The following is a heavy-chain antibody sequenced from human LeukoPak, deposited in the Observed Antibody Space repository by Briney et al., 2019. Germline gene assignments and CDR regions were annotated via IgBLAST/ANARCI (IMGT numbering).Heavy chain of an antibody. J-gene: IGHJ4*02. CDR3: ARLGARQMLEY. V-gene: IGHV3-7*01. D-gene: IGHD4-17*01. Sequence: GGSLRLSCAASGFPFSDYYMSWVRQAPGKGLEWVANIKQDGGQIYYLESVKGRFTVSRDNAKNSLYLQMNSLRAEDTAVYYCARLGARQMLEYWGQGTLVTVSS. CDR2: IKQDGGQI. CDR1: GFPFSDYY.